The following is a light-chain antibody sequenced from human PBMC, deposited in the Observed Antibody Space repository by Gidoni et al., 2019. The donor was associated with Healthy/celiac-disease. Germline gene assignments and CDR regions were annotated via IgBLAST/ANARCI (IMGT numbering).Light chain of an antibody. CDR2: DVS. V-gene: IGLV2-11*01. Sequence: QSALTQPRSVSGSPGQSVTISCTGTSSDVGGYNYVSWYQHHPGKAPKLIIYDVSKRPSGVPDRFSGSKSGNTASLTISGLQAEDEADYYCCSYAGSYTLEVFGGGTKLTVL. CDR1: SSDVGGYNY. CDR3: CSYAGSYTLEV. J-gene: IGLJ3*02.